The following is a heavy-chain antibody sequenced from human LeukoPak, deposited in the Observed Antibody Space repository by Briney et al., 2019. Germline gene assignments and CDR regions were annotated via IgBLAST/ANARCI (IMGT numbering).Heavy chain of an antibody. Sequence: NTSETLSLTCAVYGPFETYYWTLVRQPPGKGLEWIGEITYRGKTNYNPSLESRLRISVDRTKQQFYLTLTSVTAADTAVYYCGGYGGDWYPESWGQGTLVTVSS. CDR2: ITYRGKT. J-gene: IGHJ4*02. D-gene: IGHD2-21*02. CDR3: GGYGGDWYPES. V-gene: IGHV4-34*10. CDR1: GPFETYY.